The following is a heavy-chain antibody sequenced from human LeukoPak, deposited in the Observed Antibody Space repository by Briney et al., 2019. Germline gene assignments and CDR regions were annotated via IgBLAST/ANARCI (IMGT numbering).Heavy chain of an antibody. D-gene: IGHD3-16*01. V-gene: IGHV3-7*04. CDR2: IKEDGSEK. CDR3: ARGYAPAY. J-gene: IGHJ4*02. CDR1: GFTFSSYR. Sequence: TGGSLRLSCAASGFTFSSYRMHWVRQAPGKGLYWVANIKEDGSEKNYVDSVKGRFTISRDNAKNSLYLQMNSPRAEDTAVYFCARGYAPAYWGQGTLVTVSS.